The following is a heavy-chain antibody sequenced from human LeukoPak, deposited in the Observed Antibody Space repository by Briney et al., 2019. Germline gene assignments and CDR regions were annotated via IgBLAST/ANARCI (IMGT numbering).Heavy chain of an antibody. J-gene: IGHJ3*02. Sequence: KSSETLSLTCAVYGGSFSGYYWSWIRQPPGKGLEWIGEINHSGSTNYNPSLKSRVTISVDTSKNQFSLKLSSVTAADTAVYYCARDNWLEQLNAFDIWDQGTMVTVSS. V-gene: IGHV4-34*01. D-gene: IGHD1-1*01. CDR3: ARDNWLEQLNAFDI. CDR1: GGSFSGYY. CDR2: INHSGST.